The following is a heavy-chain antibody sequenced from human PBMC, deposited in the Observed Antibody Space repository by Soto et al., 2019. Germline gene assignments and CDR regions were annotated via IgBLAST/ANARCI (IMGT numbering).Heavy chain of an antibody. D-gene: IGHD6-25*01. Sequence: PSETLSLTCTVTGGTISGYYWTWIRQSAGGGLEWIVRIYRSGSTHSPPSLPSRVTISLDTSMNHFSLRLSAVTAADTAVYSCARGQRGADLFDPGGQGTLVTVSS. CDR1: GGTISGYY. CDR3: ARGQRGADLFDP. V-gene: IGHV4-4*07. CDR2: IYRSGST. J-gene: IGHJ5*02.